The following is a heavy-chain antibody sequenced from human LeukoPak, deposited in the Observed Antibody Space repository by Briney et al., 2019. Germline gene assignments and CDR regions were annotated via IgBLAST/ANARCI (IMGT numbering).Heavy chain of an antibody. CDR2: ISYDGSNK. J-gene: IGHJ3*02. D-gene: IGHD5-18*01. Sequence: PGGSLRLSCAASGFTFSSYGMHWVRQAPGKGLEWVAVISYDGSNKYYADSVKGRFTISRDNSKNTLYLQMNSLRAEDTAVYYCARGGYSYGYDALDIWGQGTMVTVSS. CDR1: GFTFSSYG. V-gene: IGHV3-30*03. CDR3: ARGGYSYGYDALDI.